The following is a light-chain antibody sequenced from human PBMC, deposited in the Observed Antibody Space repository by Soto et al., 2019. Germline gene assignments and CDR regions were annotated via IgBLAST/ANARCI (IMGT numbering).Light chain of an antibody. CDR1: QSISTW. Sequence: DIQMTQSPSTLSGSVGDRVTITCVASQSISTWLAWYQKETGKAPKLLIHKASSLQSGVTSRFSGSGSGTDFTLTISSLNHDDFATYDCQQYETFSGTFGTGTKVDIK. CDR3: QQYETFSGT. V-gene: IGKV1-5*03. J-gene: IGKJ1*01. CDR2: KAS.